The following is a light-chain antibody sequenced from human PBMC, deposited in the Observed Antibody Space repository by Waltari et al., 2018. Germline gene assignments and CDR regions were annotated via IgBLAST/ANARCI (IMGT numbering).Light chain of an antibody. CDR1: QGISSW. CDR2: AAS. V-gene: IGKV1-12*01. J-gene: IGKJ2*03. CDR3: LQGYHTPYS. Sequence: DIEMTQSPSSLSASVGDKATITCRASQGISSWLAWYQQKPGKAPKLLIYAASSLQSGVPARFSGSGSGTDYTLTISSLQPEDFATYYCLQGYHTPYSFGQGTKVEIK.